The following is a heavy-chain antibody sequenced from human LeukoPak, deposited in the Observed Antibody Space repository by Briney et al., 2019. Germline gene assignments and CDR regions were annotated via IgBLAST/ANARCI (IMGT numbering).Heavy chain of an antibody. V-gene: IGHV3-30-3*01. CDR1: GFTFSSYA. CDR2: ISYDGSNK. D-gene: IGHD4-17*01. Sequence: AGGSLRLSCAASGFTFSSYAMHWVRQAPGKGLEWVAVISYDGSNKYYADSVKGRFTISRDNSKNTLYLQMNSLRAEDTAMYYCARGAYGYYYMDVWGKGTTVTVSS. J-gene: IGHJ6*03. CDR3: ARGAYGYYYMDV.